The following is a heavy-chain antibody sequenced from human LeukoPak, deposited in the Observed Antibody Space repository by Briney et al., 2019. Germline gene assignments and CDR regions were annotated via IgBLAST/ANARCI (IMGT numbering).Heavy chain of an antibody. CDR2: IYSSGST. CDR3: ASRSLWYGEDY. D-gene: IGHD3-10*01. J-gene: IGHJ4*02. V-gene: IGHV3-53*01. CDR1: GFTVSSNY. Sequence: GGSLRLSCAASGFTVSSNYMSWVRQAPGKGLEWVSAIYSSGSTYYAASVKGRFTISRDNSKNTLYLQMNSLRAEDTAVYYCASRSLWYGEDYWGQGTLVAVSS.